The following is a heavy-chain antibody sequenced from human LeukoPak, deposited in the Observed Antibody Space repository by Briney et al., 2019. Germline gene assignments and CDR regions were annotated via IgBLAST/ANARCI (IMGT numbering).Heavy chain of an antibody. D-gene: IGHD3-22*01. Sequence: GGSLRLSCAASGFTFSSYEMNWVRQAPGKGLEWVSYISSSGSTIYYADSVKGRFTVSRDSAKNSVYLQMNSLRAEDTAVYYCGSGVIFYDTSGRNYWGQGTLVTVSP. V-gene: IGHV3-48*03. CDR1: GFTFSSYE. CDR3: GSGVIFYDTSGRNY. CDR2: ISSSGSTI. J-gene: IGHJ4*02.